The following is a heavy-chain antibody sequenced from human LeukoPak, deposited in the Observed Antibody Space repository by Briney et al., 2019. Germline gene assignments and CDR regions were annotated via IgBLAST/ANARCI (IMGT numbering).Heavy chain of an antibody. V-gene: IGHV3-21*06. Sequence: GGSLRLSCAASGFTFSSYRMDWVRQAPGKGLEWVSSISSSSSYIYYADSLKGRFTMSRDNAKNSLYLQMNSLRAEDTAVYYCVTRPDVGMDVWGQGTTVTVPS. D-gene: IGHD6-6*01. J-gene: IGHJ6*02. CDR2: ISSSSSYI. CDR1: GFTFSSYR. CDR3: VTRPDVGMDV.